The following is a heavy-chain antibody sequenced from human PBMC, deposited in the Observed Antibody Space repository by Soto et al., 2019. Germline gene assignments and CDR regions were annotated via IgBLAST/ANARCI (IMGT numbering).Heavy chain of an antibody. CDR2: FVYDDGET. Sequence: FGDSPIDLTFRWWLQAPRRRGVERVGFVYDDGETIYEQKFQGRVTMTQDTSTDTAYMELSSLRSEDTAVYYCATDPDYPSYYDSSGSPISAWGQGTLVTVSS. D-gene: IGHD3-22*01. CDR3: ATDPDYPSYYDSSGSPISA. V-gene: IGHV1-24*01. CDR1: GDSPIDLT. J-gene: IGHJ5*02.